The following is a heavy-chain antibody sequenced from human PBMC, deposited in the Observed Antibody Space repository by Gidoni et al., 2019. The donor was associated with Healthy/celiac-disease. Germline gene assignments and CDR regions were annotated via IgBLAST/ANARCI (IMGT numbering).Heavy chain of an antibody. V-gene: IGHV4-39*01. CDR1: GGSISSSSYY. CDR2: IYYRGST. J-gene: IGHJ4*02. D-gene: IGHD3-22*01. CDR3: ARLPYYYDSSGYFPIDY. Sequence: QLQLQESGPGLVKPSETLSLTCTVPGGSISSSSYYWGWIRQPPGKGLEWIGSIYYRGSTYYNPSLKSRVTISVDTSKNQFSLKLSSVTAADTAVYYCARLPYYYDSSGYFPIDYWGQGTLVTVSS.